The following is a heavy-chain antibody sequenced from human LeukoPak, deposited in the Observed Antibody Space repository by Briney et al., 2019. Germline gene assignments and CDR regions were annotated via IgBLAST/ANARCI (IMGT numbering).Heavy chain of an antibody. J-gene: IGHJ4*02. CDR2: IIPIFGTA. CDR1: GGTFSSYA. D-gene: IGHD3-9*01. Sequence: EASVKVSCKASGGTFSSYAISWVRQAPGQGLEWMGGIIPIFGTANYAQKFQGRVTITADESTSTAYMELSSLRSEDTAVYYCAKAYYDILTGYCTYFDYWGQGTLVTVSS. V-gene: IGHV1-69*13. CDR3: AKAYYDILTGYCTYFDY.